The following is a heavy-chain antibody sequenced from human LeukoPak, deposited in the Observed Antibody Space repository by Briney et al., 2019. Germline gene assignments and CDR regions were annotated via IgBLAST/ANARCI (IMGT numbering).Heavy chain of an antibody. J-gene: IGHJ2*01. D-gene: IGHD2-21*02. CDR3: ARAYCGGDCYHLSWYFDL. Sequence: ASVKVSCKASGYTFTSYYMHWVRQAPGQGLEWMGIFNPSGGSTSYPQKFQGRVTMTRDTSTSTVYMELSSLRSEDTAVYYCARAYCGGDCYHLSWYFDLWGRGTLVTVSS. V-gene: IGHV1-46*01. CDR2: FNPSGGST. CDR1: GYTFTSYY.